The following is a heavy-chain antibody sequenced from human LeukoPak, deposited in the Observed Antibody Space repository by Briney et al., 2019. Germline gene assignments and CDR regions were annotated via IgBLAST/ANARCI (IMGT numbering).Heavy chain of an antibody. Sequence: GGSLRLSCAASGFTFDDYAMHWVRQAPGKGLEWVSGISWNSGSIGYADSVKGRFTISRDNAKNSLYLQMNSLRAEDTALYYCAKEGYGSGSSYFDYWGQGTLVTVSS. CDR2: ISWNSGSI. J-gene: IGHJ4*02. D-gene: IGHD3-10*01. V-gene: IGHV3-9*01. CDR3: AKEGYGSGSSYFDY. CDR1: GFTFDDYA.